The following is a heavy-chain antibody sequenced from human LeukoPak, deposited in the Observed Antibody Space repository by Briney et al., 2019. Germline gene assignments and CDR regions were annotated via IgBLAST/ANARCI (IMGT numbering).Heavy chain of an antibody. CDR3: ARQSISGSSLSYFDY. J-gene: IGHJ4*02. CDR2: IYDSGST. V-gene: IGHV4-59*01. Sequence: PGGSLRLSCAASGFTFSNAWMSWVRQPPGKGLEWIGNIYDSGSTNYNPSLKSRVTISVDTSKNQCSLKLSSVTAADTAVYYCARQSISGSSLSYFDYWGQGTLVNVSS. CDR1: GFTFSNAW. D-gene: IGHD3-22*01.